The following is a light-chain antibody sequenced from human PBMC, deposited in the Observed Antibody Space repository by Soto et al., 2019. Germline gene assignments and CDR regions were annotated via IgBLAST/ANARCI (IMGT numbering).Light chain of an antibody. CDR3: QQTYSTPLS. CDR1: QSLNSY. CDR2: AAS. V-gene: IGKV1-39*01. Sequence: DIQMTQSPSSLSASVGDRVTITCRASQSLNSYLNWYQQKPGKAPKLLIYAASSLQSGVPSRFSGSGSETDFTLTISSLQPEDFATYYCQQTYSTPLSFGGGTTVEIK. J-gene: IGKJ4*01.